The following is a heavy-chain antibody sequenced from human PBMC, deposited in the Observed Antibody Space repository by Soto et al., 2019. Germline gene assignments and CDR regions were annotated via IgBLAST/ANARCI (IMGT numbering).Heavy chain of an antibody. V-gene: IGHV3-23*01. D-gene: IGHD2-2*01. J-gene: IGHJ6*03. CDR3: AKDYSSTYYMDV. Sequence: GGSLRLSCAASGFTFSSYAMNWVRQAPGKGLEWVSAISGSGGNTYYADSVKGRFTISRDNSKNTLYLQMNSLRAEDTAIYYCAKDYSSTYYMDVWGKGTTVTVS. CDR1: GFTFSSYA. CDR2: ISGSGGNT.